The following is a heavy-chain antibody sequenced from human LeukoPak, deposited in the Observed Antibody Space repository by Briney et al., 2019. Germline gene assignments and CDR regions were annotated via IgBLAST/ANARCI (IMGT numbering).Heavy chain of an antibody. V-gene: IGHV1-2*02. CDR2: INPNSGGT. D-gene: IGHD6-13*01. J-gene: IGHJ4*02. Sequence: GASVKVSCKASGYTFTGYYMHWVRQAPGQGLEWMGWINPNSGGTNYAQKFQGRVTMTRDTSISTAYMELGRLRSDDTAVYYCARLASRAAAGSIPYWGQGTLVTVSS. CDR1: GYTFTGYY. CDR3: ARLASRAAAGSIPY.